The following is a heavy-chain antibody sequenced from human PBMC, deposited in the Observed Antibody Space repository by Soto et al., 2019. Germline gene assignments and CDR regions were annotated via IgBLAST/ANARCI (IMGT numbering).Heavy chain of an antibody. CDR2: GSYSGNT. CDR1: GDSIRSDTHY. J-gene: IGHJ4*02. D-gene: IGHD1-26*01. CDR3: VRTPLRDGSYSLPRTFDS. Sequence: QLHLQESGPRLVKPSETLSLTCTVSGDSIRSDTHYWGWIRQPPGKGLEWIGSGSYSGNTHLNPSLTSRVSISVDTSKSQFSLKVTSVTAADTAVYYCVRTPLRDGSYSLPRTFDSWGQGTLVTVSS. V-gene: IGHV4-39*01.